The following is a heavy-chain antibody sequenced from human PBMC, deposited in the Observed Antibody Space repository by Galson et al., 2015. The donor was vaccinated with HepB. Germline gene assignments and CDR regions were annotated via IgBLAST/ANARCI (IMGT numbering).Heavy chain of an antibody. J-gene: IGHJ6*02. D-gene: IGHD2-2*01. CDR1: GFTFSIYS. V-gene: IGHV3-21*01. Sequence: SLRLYCAASGFTFSIYSMNWVRQAPGKGLEWVSSISSSSSYIYYADSVKGRFTISRDNAKNSLYLQMNSLRAEDTAVYYCARDTGCSSTSCPPYYYYGMDVWGQGTTVTVSS. CDR3: ARDTGCSSTSCPPYYYYGMDV. CDR2: ISSSSSYI.